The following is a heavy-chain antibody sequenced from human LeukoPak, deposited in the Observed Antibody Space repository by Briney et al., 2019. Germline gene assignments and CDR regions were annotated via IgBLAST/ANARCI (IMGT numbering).Heavy chain of an antibody. CDR2: ISYDGSNK. J-gene: IGHJ4*02. D-gene: IGHD1-1*01. CDR3: AKGSGTEDFDY. V-gene: IGHV3-30*18. CDR1: GFTFSSYG. Sequence: GRSLRLSCAASGFTFSSYGMHWVRQAPGKGLEWVAVISYDGSNKYYADSVKGRFTISRDNSKNTLYLQMNSLRAEDTAVYYCAKGSGTEDFDYWGQGTLVTVSS.